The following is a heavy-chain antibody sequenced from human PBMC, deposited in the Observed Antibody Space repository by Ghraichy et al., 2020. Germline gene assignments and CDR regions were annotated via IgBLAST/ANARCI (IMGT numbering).Heavy chain of an antibody. CDR2: IKSKTDGATT. V-gene: IGHV3-15*01. Sequence: GGSLRLSCAASGLTLSNAWMSWVRQAPGKGLEWVGRIKSKTDGATTDYAAHVKGRFIISRDDSENTLFLQLNSLKTEDTAVYYCASYAGESGNYVYVDNWGQRGLVTVSS. CDR3: ASYAGESGNYVYVDN. D-gene: IGHD3-10*01. CDR1: GLTLSNAW. J-gene: IGHJ4*02.